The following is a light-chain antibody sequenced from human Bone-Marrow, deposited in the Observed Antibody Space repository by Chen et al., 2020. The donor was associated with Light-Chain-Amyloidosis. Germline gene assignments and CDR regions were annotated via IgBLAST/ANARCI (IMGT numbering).Light chain of an antibody. Sequence: QTVVTQEPSFSVSPGGTVTLTCGLSPGSVSTNYYPACDQQTPGQAPRTLIYSTHNRSSGGPERLSGSILGNKAALTITGAQADDESDYDCVLDVGSGIWVFGGGTKLTVL. CDR3: VLDVGSGIWV. V-gene: IGLV8-61*01. J-gene: IGLJ3*02. CDR2: STH. CDR1: PGSVSTNYY.